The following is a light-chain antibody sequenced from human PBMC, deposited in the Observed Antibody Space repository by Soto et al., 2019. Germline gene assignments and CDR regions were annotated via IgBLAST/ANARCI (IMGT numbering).Light chain of an antibody. CDR2: QVT. Sequence: QSVLTQPASVSGSPGQSITISCTRTSIDVGGYNYVSWYQHHPGKAPKLMISQVTNRPSGVSNRFSGSKSGNTASLTISGLQAEDEADYYCSSFTSSTAVVFGGGTKLTV. CDR3: SSFTSSTAVV. J-gene: IGLJ2*01. V-gene: IGLV2-14*01. CDR1: SIDVGGYNY.